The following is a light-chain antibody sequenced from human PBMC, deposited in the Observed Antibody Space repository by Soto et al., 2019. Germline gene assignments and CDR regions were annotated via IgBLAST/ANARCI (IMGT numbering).Light chain of an antibody. CDR3: QQYNIWHMWT. Sequence: EILMTQSPATLSVSPGDRATLSCRASESVTSRLAWYQQKPGQPPRLLIYAASTRATDVPARFSGGGSETEFTLTISSLQSEDFAVYFCQQYNIWHMWTFGQGTKVDIK. J-gene: IGKJ1*01. CDR2: AAS. V-gene: IGKV3-15*01. CDR1: ESVTSR.